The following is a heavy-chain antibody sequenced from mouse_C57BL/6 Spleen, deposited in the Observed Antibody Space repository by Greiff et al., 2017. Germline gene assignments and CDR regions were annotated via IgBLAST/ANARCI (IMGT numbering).Heavy chain of an antibody. V-gene: IGHV14-4*01. CDR3: TRGGYDDYFDY. D-gene: IGHD2-2*01. CDR1: GFNIKDDY. J-gene: IGHJ2*01. CDR2: IDPENGDT. Sequence: VQLKQSGAELVRPGASVKLSCTASGFNIKDDYMHWVKQRPEQGLEWIGWIDPENGDTEYASKFQGKATITADTSSNTAYLQLSSLTSEDTAVYYCTRGGYDDYFDYWGQGTTLTVSS.